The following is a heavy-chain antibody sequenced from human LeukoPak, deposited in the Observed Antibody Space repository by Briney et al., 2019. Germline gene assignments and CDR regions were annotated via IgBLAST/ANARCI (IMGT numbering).Heavy chain of an antibody. V-gene: IGHV4-30-2*01. Sequence: PSQTLSLTCTVAVGSISSGGYYWSWIRQPPGKGLEWIAYISAAGTTFYNPSLKSRVTISLDRSKNQFPLNLTSITAADTAVYYCAGQNVPTPHDYWGQGTQVTVSS. CDR1: VGSISSGGYY. CDR3: AGQNVPTPHDY. CDR2: ISAAGTT. D-gene: IGHD2-2*01. J-gene: IGHJ4*02.